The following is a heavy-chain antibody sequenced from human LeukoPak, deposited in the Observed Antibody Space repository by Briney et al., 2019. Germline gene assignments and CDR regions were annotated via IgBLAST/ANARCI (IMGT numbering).Heavy chain of an antibody. V-gene: IGHV5-51*01. Sequence: GESLKISCKGSGYSFSSFWIGGVRQMPGKGLEWMGIIYPGDSDTRYSPSFQGQVTISADKSISTAYLQWSSLTASDTAMYYCARHRPYSSGWRHFDYWGQGTLVTVSS. D-gene: IGHD6-19*01. CDR1: GYSFSSFW. J-gene: IGHJ4*02. CDR3: ARHRPYSSGWRHFDY. CDR2: IYPGDSDT.